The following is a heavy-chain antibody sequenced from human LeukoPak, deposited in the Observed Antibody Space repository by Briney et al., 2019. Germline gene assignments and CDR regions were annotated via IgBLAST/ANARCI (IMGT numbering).Heavy chain of an antibody. CDR1: GGSISSSSYY. Sequence: PSETLSLTCTVSGGSISSSSYYWGWIRQPPGKGLEWIGSIYYSGSTYYNPSLKSRVTISVDTSKNQFSLKLSSVTAADTAVYYCARVDDYVWGSYRFGGQGTLVTVSS. CDR2: IYYSGST. CDR3: ARVDDYVWGSYRF. J-gene: IGHJ4*02. D-gene: IGHD3-16*02. V-gene: IGHV4-39*07.